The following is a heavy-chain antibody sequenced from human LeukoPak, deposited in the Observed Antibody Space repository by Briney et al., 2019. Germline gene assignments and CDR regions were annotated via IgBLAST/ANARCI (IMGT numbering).Heavy chain of an antibody. J-gene: IGHJ4*02. Sequence: GGSLRLSCAASGFTFGSYEMNWVRQAPGNGLEWVSYIGTIISTTYYADSVKGRFTVSRDDAKSSLYLQMSSLRAEDTAVYYCARNVYDLRGQWLVPGFDYWGQGTLVTVSS. CDR2: IGTIISTT. CDR3: ARNVYDLRGQWLVPGFDY. CDR1: GFTFGSYE. V-gene: IGHV3-48*03. D-gene: IGHD6-19*01.